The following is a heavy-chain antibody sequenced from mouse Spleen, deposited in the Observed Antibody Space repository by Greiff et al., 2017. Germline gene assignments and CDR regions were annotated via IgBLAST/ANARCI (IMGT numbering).Heavy chain of an antibody. J-gene: IGHJ3*01. Sequence: VQLQQSGPGLVQPSQSLSITCTVSGFSLTSYGVHWVRQSPGKGLEWLGVIWSGGSTAYNAAFISRLSISKDNSKSQVFFKMNRLQADDTAIYYCASPDWFAYWGQGTLVTVSA. CDR3: ASPDWFAY. CDR2: IWSGGST. V-gene: IGHV2-2*01. CDR1: GFSLTSYG.